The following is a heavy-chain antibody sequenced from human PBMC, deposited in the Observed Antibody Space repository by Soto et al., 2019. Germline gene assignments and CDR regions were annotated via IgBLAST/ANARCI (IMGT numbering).Heavy chain of an antibody. J-gene: IGHJ6*02. Sequence: PGGSLRLSCAASGFTFSNAWMNWVRQAPGKGLEWVGRIKSKTDGGTTDYAAPVKGRFTISRDDSKNTLYLQMNSLKTEDTAVYYCTTYPLNSKTSLTTRRNLPGMYFCGQGTSVTVSS. CDR2: IKSKTDGGTT. D-gene: IGHD4-4*01. V-gene: IGHV3-15*07. CDR1: GFTFSNAW. CDR3: TTYPLNSKTSLTTRRNLPGMYF.